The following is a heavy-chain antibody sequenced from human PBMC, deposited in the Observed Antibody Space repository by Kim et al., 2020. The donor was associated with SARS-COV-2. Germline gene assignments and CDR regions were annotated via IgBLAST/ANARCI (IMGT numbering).Heavy chain of an antibody. V-gene: IGHV3-15*01. Sequence: GGSLRLSCAASGFTFSNAWMSWVRQAPGKGLEWVGRIKIKTDGGTTDYASPAKGRFTISSADSKNTLYLQMNSLKTEDTAVYYCTTDRFYDHGWGSYRYTDYWGQGTLVTVSS. CDR2: IKIKTDGGTT. CDR1: GFTFSNAW. D-gene: IGHD3-16*02. CDR3: TTDRFYDHGWGSYRYTDY. J-gene: IGHJ4*02.